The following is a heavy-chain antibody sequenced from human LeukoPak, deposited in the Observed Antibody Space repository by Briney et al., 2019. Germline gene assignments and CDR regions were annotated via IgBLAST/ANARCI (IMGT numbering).Heavy chain of an antibody. CDR3: ASGVVRGVILYYFDY. D-gene: IGHD3-10*01. Sequence: ASVKVSCKASGYTFTSHGISWVRQAPGQGLEWMGWISAYNGNTNYAQKLQGRVTMTTDTSTSTAYMELRSLRSDDTAVYYCASGVVRGVILYYFDYWGQGTLVTVSS. J-gene: IGHJ4*02. V-gene: IGHV1-18*01. CDR2: ISAYNGNT. CDR1: GYTFTSHG.